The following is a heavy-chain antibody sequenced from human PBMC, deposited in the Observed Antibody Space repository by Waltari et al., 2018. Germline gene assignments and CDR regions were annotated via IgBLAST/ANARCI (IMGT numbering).Heavy chain of an antibody. Sequence: EVQLVESGGGLVQPGGSLRLSCAASGFTFSSYEMNWVRQAPGKGLEWVSYISSSGSTIYYADSVKGRFTISRDNAKNSLYLQMNSLRAEDTAVYYCAILEYSSSSFDYWGQGTLVTVSS. J-gene: IGHJ4*02. D-gene: IGHD6-6*01. CDR3: AILEYSSSSFDY. V-gene: IGHV3-48*03. CDR1: GFTFSSYE. CDR2: ISSSGSTI.